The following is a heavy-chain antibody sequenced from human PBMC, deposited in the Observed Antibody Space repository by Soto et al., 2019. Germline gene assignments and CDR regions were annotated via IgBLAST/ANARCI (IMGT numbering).Heavy chain of an antibody. CDR1: GYTFTSYD. Sequence: GASVKVSCKASGYTFTSYDINWVRQATGQGLEWMGWMNPNSGNTGYAQKFQGRVTMTRNTSISTAYMELSSLRSEDTAVYYCARGLTGYCSGGSCAHYNWFDPWGQGTLVTVSS. V-gene: IGHV1-8*01. J-gene: IGHJ5*02. D-gene: IGHD2-15*01. CDR3: ARGLTGYCSGGSCAHYNWFDP. CDR2: MNPNSGNT.